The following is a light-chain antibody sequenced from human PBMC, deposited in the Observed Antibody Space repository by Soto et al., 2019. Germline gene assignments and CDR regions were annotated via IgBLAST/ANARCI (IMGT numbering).Light chain of an antibody. J-gene: IGLJ2*01. Sequence: QSALTQPRSESGSPGQSVTISCTGTSSDVGGYNYVSWYQQHPDKAPKLIIYDINKRPSGVPDRFSGSKSGNTASLTISGLQAEDEADYYCCSYAGSYTGVFGGGTKLTVL. CDR2: DIN. CDR1: SSDVGGYNY. CDR3: CSYAGSYTGV. V-gene: IGLV2-11*01.